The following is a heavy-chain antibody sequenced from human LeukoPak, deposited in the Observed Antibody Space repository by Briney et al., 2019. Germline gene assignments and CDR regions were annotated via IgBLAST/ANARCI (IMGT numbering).Heavy chain of an antibody. CDR2: ISWNSGSI. J-gene: IGHJ5*02. D-gene: IGHD6-13*01. CDR1: GFTFDDYA. CDR3: AKDKFGRWRQQLGFDP. V-gene: IGHV3-9*01. Sequence: GRSLRLSCAASGFTFDDYAMHWVRHAPGKGLEWVSGISWNSGSIGYAGSVKGRFTISRDNAKNSLYLQMNSLRAEDTALYYCAKDKFGRWRQQLGFDPWGQGTLVTVSS.